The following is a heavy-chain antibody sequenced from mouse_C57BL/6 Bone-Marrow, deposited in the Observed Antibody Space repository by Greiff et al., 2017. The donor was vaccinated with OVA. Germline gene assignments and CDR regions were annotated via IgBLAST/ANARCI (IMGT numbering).Heavy chain of an antibody. D-gene: IGHD4-1*01. V-gene: IGHV1-31*01. CDR2: IYPYNGVS. Sequence: VQLKQSGPELVTPGASVMISCKASGYSFTGYYMHWVKQSPGNILDWIGYIYPYNGVSSYNQKFKGQATLTVDKSSSTAYIGLRGLTAEDSAAYYCARETGFDYWGQGTTLTVSS. CDR1: GYSFTGYY. J-gene: IGHJ2*01. CDR3: ARETGFDY.